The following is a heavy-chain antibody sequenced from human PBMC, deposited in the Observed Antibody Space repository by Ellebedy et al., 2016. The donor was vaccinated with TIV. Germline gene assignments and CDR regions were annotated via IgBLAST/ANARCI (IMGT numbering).Heavy chain of an antibody. Sequence: GESLKISCAASGFTVSRNHMAWVRQAPGKGLEWVSLIYSGGPTSYADSVKGRFIISRDNSKNTLYLQMNSLRGEDTAVYYCAVLDTGTLPTFFNYWGQGALVTVSS. J-gene: IGHJ4*02. CDR3: AVLDTGTLPTFFNY. D-gene: IGHD1-7*01. V-gene: IGHV3-53*01. CDR2: IYSGGPT. CDR1: GFTVSRNH.